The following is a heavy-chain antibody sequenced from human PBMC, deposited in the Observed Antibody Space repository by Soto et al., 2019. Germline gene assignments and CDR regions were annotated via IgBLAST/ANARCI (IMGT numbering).Heavy chain of an antibody. CDR1: GFTFSSYA. CDR2: ISYDGSNK. Sequence: GGSLRLSCAASGFTFSSYAMHWVRQAPGKGLEWVAVISYDGSNKYYADSVKGRFTISRDNSKNTLYLQMNSLRAEDTAVYYCAREATGTTSHFDYWGQGTLVTVSS. J-gene: IGHJ4*02. V-gene: IGHV3-30-3*01. CDR3: AREATGTTSHFDY. D-gene: IGHD1-7*01.